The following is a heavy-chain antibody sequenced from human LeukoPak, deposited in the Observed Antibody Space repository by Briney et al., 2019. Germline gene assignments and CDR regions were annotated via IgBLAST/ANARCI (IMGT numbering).Heavy chain of an antibody. CDR3: ARVGWIVVPEGFDP. Sequence: PSETLSLTCAVYGGSFRGYYWSWIRQPPGKGLEWIGEINHSGSTNYNPSLKSRVTISVDTSKNQFSLKLSSLTAADTAVYYCARVGWIVVPEGFDPWGQGTLVTVSS. CDR1: GGSFRGYY. D-gene: IGHD3-22*01. J-gene: IGHJ5*02. CDR2: INHSGST. V-gene: IGHV4-34*01.